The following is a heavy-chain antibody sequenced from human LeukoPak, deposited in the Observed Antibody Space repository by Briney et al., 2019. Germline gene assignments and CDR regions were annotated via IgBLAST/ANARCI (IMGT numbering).Heavy chain of an antibody. D-gene: IGHD3-22*01. Sequence: GESLKISCKGSGYSFTNYWIGWVRQMPGKGLEWMGIIYPGDSNVRYSPSFQGQVTFSVDKSISTAYLQWGSLKASDTAIYYCVRSLPGDTSGFYYCDPWGQGTLVTVSS. J-gene: IGHJ5*02. CDR2: IYPGDSNV. CDR3: VRSLPGDTSGFYYCDP. V-gene: IGHV5-51*01. CDR1: GYSFTNYW.